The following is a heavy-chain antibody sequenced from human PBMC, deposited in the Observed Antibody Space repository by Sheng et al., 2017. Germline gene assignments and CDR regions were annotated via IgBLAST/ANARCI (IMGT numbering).Heavy chain of an antibody. CDR1: GGTFSSNG. J-gene: IGHJ4*02. CDR3: ARDLGEFRYQLPEAADY. D-gene: IGHD2-2*01. V-gene: IGHV1-18*01. Sequence: QVQLVQSGAEVKKPGSSVKVSCRASGGTFSSNGISWVRQAPGQGLEWMGWISAYNGNTDYAQKFQGRVTMTTDTSTSTAYMELRSLRSDDTAIYYCARDLGEFRYQLPEAADYWGQGTLVTVSS. CDR2: ISAYNGNT.